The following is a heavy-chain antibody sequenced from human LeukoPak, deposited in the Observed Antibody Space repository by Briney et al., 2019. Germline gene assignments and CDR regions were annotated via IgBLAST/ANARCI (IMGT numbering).Heavy chain of an antibody. Sequence: GGSLRLSCSASGFTFSSYGMHWVRQAPGKGLEYVSGFSTSVNRTYYADSLKGRFTISRDNSKNTLYLQVSSLRAEDTAVYYCAREDCRNDVCYSFARDWGQGTLVTVSS. V-gene: IGHV3-64D*09. J-gene: IGHJ4*02. CDR3: AREDCRNDVCYSFARD. CDR2: FSTSVNRT. CDR1: GFTFSSYG. D-gene: IGHD2-8*01.